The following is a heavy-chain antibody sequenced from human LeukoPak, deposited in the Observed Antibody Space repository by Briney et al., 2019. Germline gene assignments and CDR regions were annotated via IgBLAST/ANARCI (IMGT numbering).Heavy chain of an antibody. CDR3: ARGFPVYCGGDCYRSAFDI. Sequence: GASVKVSCKASGYTFTGYYMHWVRQAPGQGLEWMGWINPNSGGTNYAQKFQGRVTMTRDTSVSTAYMELSRLRSDDTAVCYCARGFPVYCGGDCYRSAFDIWGQGTMVTVSS. V-gene: IGHV1-2*02. CDR1: GYTFTGYY. CDR2: INPNSGGT. D-gene: IGHD2-21*02. J-gene: IGHJ3*02.